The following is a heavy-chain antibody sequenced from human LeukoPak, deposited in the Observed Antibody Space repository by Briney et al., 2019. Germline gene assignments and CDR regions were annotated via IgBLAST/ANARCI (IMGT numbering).Heavy chain of an antibody. CDR2: IYTSGST. D-gene: IGHD4-23*01. Sequence: SETLSPTCSVSSGSISNYYWSWIRQPAGKGLEWIGRIYTSGSTNYNPSLKSRVTMSVDTSKNQFSLKLSSVTAADTAVYYCARADGGNTEIDYWGQGTLVTVSS. J-gene: IGHJ4*02. CDR3: ARADGGNTEIDY. V-gene: IGHV4-4*07. CDR1: SGSISNYY.